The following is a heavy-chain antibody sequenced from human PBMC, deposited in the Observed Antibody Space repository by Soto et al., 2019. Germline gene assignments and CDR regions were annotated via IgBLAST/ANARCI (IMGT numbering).Heavy chain of an antibody. CDR2: INQDGSEK. CDR1: GFTFSNYW. V-gene: IGHV3-7*01. Sequence: EVQLVESGGGLVQPGGSLRLSCGASGFTFSNYWMSWVRHAPGKGLEWVANINQDGSEKYYVDSVKGRFTISRDNAKNSLYLQMNSLRVEDTAVYYCARHSAPGIGVGWGQGTLVTVSS. D-gene: IGHD6-19*01. J-gene: IGHJ4*02. CDR3: ARHSAPGIGVG.